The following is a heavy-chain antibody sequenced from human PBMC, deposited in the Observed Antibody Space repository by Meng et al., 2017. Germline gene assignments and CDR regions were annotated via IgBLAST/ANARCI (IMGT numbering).Heavy chain of an antibody. CDR3: VRKIGGTTNFDL. J-gene: IGHJ2*01. Sequence: EGPLVESGVGLVQPGGSLGPSGAAPGFTFSTYGMHWVRQVTGKGLEWVSAISIGGDTFYAGSVEGRFTISRENAKNSVYLQMNSLRDGDTAVYYCVRKIGGTTNFDLWGRGTLVTVSS. D-gene: IGHD1-7*01. CDR1: GFTFSTYG. CDR2: ISIGGDT. V-gene: IGHV3-13*01.